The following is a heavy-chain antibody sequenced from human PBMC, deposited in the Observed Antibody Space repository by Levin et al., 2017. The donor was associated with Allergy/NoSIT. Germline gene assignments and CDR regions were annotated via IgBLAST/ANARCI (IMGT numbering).Heavy chain of an antibody. Sequence: SETLSLTCTVSGGSISSYYWSWFRQPPGKGLEWIGYIYYTGSTNYNPSLKSRVTISVDTSKNQFSLILSSVTAADTAVYYCPTSSGWSRPSNWGQGTLVTVSS. D-gene: IGHD6-19*01. CDR3: PTSSGWSRPSN. V-gene: IGHV4-59*08. CDR1: GGSISSYY. CDR2: IYYTGST. J-gene: IGHJ4*02.